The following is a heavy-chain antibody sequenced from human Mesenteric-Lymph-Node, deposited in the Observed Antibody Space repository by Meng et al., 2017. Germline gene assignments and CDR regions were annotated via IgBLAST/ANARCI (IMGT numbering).Heavy chain of an antibody. V-gene: IGHV3-74*02. CDR3: TNDRLIH. CDR2: INPDGSDP. CDR1: GFTFTDHW. Sequence: GRVVESGGGLGQPGGSLRLSCAGSGFTFTDHWMHWVRQGPGKGLVWVSRINPDGSDPTYADSVKGRFTISRDNAKNTVYLQMNSLRAEDTAVYYCTNDRLIHWGQGALVTVSS. D-gene: IGHD1-1*01. J-gene: IGHJ1*01.